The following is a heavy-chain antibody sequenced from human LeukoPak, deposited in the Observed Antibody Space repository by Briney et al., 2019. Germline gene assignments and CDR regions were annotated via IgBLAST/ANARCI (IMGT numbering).Heavy chain of an antibody. J-gene: IGHJ4*02. CDR1: GSTFSSYW. D-gene: IGHD2/OR15-2a*01. CDR2: IKQDGSMK. CDR3: ARDEKSGYYVY. V-gene: IGHV3-7*01. Sequence: GGSLRLSCAASGSTFSSYWMSWVRQAPGRGLEWVANIKQDGSMKQYVDSVRGRFTISRDNAKSSLYLQMSSLKAEDSAVYYCARDEKSGYYVYWGRGTLVTVSS.